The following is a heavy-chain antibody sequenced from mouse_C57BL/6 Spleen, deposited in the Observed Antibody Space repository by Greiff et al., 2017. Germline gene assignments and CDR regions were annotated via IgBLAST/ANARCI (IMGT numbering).Heavy chain of an antibody. CDR1: GYTFTDYN. CDR3: AREGDPGYEAMDY. V-gene: IGHV1-22*01. D-gene: IGHD2-2*01. J-gene: IGHJ4*01. Sequence: EVQLHQSGPELVKPGASVKMSCKASGYTFTDYNMHWVKQSHGKSLEWIGYINPNNGGTSYNQKFKGKATLTVNKSSSTAYMELRSLTSEDSAVYYCAREGDPGYEAMDYWGQGTSVTVSS. CDR2: INPNNGGT.